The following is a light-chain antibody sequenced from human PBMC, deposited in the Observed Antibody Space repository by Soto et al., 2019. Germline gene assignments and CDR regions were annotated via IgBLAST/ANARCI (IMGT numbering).Light chain of an antibody. J-gene: IGLJ3*02. V-gene: IGLV1-44*01. CDR3: ATWDDSLNGV. CDR1: RSNIGSNT. CDR2: GDN. Sequence: QSVLTQPPSASGTPGQRVTISCSGSRSNIGSNTVNWYQQLPRTAPKLLIYGDNQRPSGVPDRFSGSKSGTSASLAISGLQSEDEADYYCATWDDSLNGVFGGGTKLTV.